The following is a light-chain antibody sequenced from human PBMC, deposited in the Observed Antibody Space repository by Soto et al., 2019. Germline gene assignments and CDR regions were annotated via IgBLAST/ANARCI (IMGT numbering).Light chain of an antibody. Sequence: DIQMTQTPWSLSASVGDRETITCQASRDITNHLNWYQQRPGKAAKLLSSDGSNLETGVPSRFSGSGSGTDFTFTISSLQPADIATYYCQQYDNLPLTFGGGTKVDIK. J-gene: IGKJ4*01. V-gene: IGKV1-33*01. CDR2: DGS. CDR1: RDITNH. CDR3: QQYDNLPLT.